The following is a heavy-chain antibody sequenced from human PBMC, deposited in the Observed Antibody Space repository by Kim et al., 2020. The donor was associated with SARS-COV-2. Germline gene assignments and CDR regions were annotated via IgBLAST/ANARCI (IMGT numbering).Heavy chain of an antibody. V-gene: IGHV4-34*01. CDR1: GGSFSGYY. CDR2: INHSGST. J-gene: IGHJ6*01. D-gene: IGHD2-2*01. Sequence: SETLSLTCAVYGGSFSGYYWSWIRQPPGKGLEWIGEINHSGSTNYNPSLKSRVTISVDTSKNQFSLKLSSVTAADTAVYYCARNIVVVPAASYYYYYGM. CDR3: ARNIVVVPAASYYYYYGM.